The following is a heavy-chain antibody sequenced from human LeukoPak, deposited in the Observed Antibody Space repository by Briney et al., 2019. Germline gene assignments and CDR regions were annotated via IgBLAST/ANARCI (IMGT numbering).Heavy chain of an antibody. D-gene: IGHD6-13*01. CDR2: INPSGGST. CDR3: ARGSAAAGHMESWFDP. J-gene: IGHJ5*02. V-gene: IGHV1-46*01. Sequence: RASVKVSCKASGGTFSSYAISWVRQAPGQGLEWMGIINPSGGSTSYAQKFQGRVTMTRDMSTSTVYMELSSLRSEDTAVYYCARGSAAAGHMESWFDPWGQGTLVTVSS. CDR1: GGTFSSYA.